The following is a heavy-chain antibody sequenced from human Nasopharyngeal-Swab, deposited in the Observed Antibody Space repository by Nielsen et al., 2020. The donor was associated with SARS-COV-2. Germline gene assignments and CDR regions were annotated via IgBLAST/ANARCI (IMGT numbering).Heavy chain of an antibody. CDR1: GYTFNKYA. Sequence: ASVKVSCKTSGYTFNKYAIHWVRQAPGQGLEWMGWISAYNGDTNYAQKLQGRVSMTTDTSTNTAYMELRNLRSDDTAVYYCARPIAVAGGRYYGMDVWGHGTTVTVS. J-gene: IGHJ6*02. CDR2: ISAYNGDT. D-gene: IGHD6-19*01. CDR3: ARPIAVAGGRYYGMDV. V-gene: IGHV1-18*01.